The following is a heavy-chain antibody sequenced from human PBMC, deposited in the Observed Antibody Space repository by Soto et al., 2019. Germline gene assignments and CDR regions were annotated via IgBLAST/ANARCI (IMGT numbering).Heavy chain of an antibody. V-gene: IGHV1-8*02. Sequence: ASVKVSCKASGYTFTSYDINWVRQATGQGLEWMGWMNPNSGNTGYAQKFQGRVTMTRNTSISTAYMELSSLRSEDTAVYYCARRGYSGYDWGYYYYGMDVWGQGTTVTSP. CDR2: MNPNSGNT. D-gene: IGHD5-12*01. CDR1: GYTFTSYD. CDR3: ARRGYSGYDWGYYYYGMDV. J-gene: IGHJ6*02.